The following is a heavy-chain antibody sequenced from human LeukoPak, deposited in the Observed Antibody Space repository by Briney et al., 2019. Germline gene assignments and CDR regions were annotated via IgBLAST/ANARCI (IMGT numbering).Heavy chain of an antibody. D-gene: IGHD6-13*01. V-gene: IGHV1-2*02. CDR3: ARGGSSWPRDFDY. CDR2: INPDSGGA. Sequence: ASVKVSCKASRYTFTGYYMQWVRQAPGQGLEWMGWINPDSGGANFSQKFQGRVTMPRDTSIRLAYMDLGRLTSDDTAVYFGARGGSSWPRDFDYWGQGTLVTVSS. CDR1: RYTFTGYY. J-gene: IGHJ4*02.